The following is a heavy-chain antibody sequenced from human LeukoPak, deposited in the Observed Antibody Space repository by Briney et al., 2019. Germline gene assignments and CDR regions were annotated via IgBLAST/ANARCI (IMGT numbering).Heavy chain of an antibody. CDR1: GFTFSDPY. D-gene: IGHD3-22*01. J-gene: IGHJ4*02. V-gene: IGHV3-11*04. CDR3: TRFGFDYYDSSGGFNFDY. CDR2: ISGSGTDI. Sequence: RSGGSLRLSCEASGFTFSDPYMSWIRQAPGKGLECLSYISGSGTDINYADSVRGRFTISRDNAKNLLYLQMNDLRVEDTAVYYCTRFGFDYYDSSGGFNFDYWGQGTLVTVSS.